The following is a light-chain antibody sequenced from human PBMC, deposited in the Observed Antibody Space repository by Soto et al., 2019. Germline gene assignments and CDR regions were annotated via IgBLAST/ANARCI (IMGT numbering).Light chain of an antibody. CDR1: NIGSKT. CDR2: DDS. CDR3: QVWDRSSDPHV. V-gene: IGLV3-21*02. J-gene: IGLJ1*01. Sequence: SSELTQPPSVSVAPGQTASITCGGNNIGSKTVHWYQQKPGQAPILAVYDDSDRPSGIPERFSGSNSGNTATLTISRVEAGDEADYYCQVWDRSSDPHVFGTGTKLTVL.